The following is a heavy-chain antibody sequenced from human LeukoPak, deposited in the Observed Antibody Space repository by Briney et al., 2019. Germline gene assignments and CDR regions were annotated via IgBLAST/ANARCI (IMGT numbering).Heavy chain of an antibody. CDR1: GFTFSNAW. J-gene: IGHJ3*02. V-gene: IGHV3-15*01. Sequence: PGGSLRLSCAASGFTFSNAWMSWVRQAPGKGLEWVGRIKSKTDGGTTDYAAPVKGRFTISRDDSKNTLYLQMNSLKTEDTAVYYCTTVRWELLRIGVDAFDIWGQGTMVTVSS. CDR3: TTVRWELLRIGVDAFDI. CDR2: IKSKTDGGTT. D-gene: IGHD1-26*01.